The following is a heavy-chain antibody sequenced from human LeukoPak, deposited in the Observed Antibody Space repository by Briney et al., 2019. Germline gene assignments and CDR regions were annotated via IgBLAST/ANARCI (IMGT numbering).Heavy chain of an antibody. CDR3: ASRGHITGTAGNAFDI. Sequence: GGSLRLSCAASGFTFSSYSMNWVRQAPGKGLEGVSSISSSSSYIYYADSVKGRFTISRDNAKNSLYLQMNSLRAEDTAVYYCASRGHITGTAGNAFDIWGQGTMVTVSS. J-gene: IGHJ3*02. CDR2: ISSSSSYI. V-gene: IGHV3-21*01. CDR1: GFTFSSYS. D-gene: IGHD1-20*01.